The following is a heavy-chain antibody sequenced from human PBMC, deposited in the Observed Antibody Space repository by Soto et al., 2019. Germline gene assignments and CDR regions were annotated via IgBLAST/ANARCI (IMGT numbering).Heavy chain of an antibody. Sequence: SVKVSCKASGGTFSSYAISWVRQAPGQGLEWMGGIIPIFGTANYAQKFQGRVTITADESTSTAYMELSSLRSEDTAVYYCAKGRPLYGYGSDTYYYYGMDVWGQGTTVTAP. CDR3: AKGRPLYGYGSDTYYYYGMDV. D-gene: IGHD5-18*01. CDR1: GGTFSSYA. J-gene: IGHJ6*02. CDR2: IIPIFGTA. V-gene: IGHV1-69*13.